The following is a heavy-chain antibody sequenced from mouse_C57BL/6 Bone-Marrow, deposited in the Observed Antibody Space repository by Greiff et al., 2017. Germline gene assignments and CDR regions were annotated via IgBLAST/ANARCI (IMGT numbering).Heavy chain of an antibody. CDR3: ATERLRSFAY. J-gene: IGHJ3*01. D-gene: IGHD3-2*02. CDR1: GYTFTSYC. V-gene: IGHV1-72*01. CDR2: IDPGSGGT. Sequence: QVQLQQSGAELVKPGASVKLSCKASGYTFTSYCMHWVKQRPGRGLEWIGWIDPGSGGTKYTEKFKSKATLPVDTPSSTAYMQLSSLTSEDAADYYCATERLRSFAYWGQGTLVTVSA.